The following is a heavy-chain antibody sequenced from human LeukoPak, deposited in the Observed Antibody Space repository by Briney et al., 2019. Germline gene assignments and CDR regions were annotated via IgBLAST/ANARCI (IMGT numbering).Heavy chain of an antibody. CDR2: IHQRGMS. CDR1: GGCFSGHY. D-gene: IGHD3-16*01. Sequence: PSETLSLTCDVYGGCFSGHYCTWIRQPPGKGLEWIGEIHQRGMSNYNPSLKSRVTMSTDTSKNQFSLTVTSVTAADTAVYYCAGFIWGIGFDPWGQGTLVTVSS. J-gene: IGHJ5*02. V-gene: IGHV4-34*01. CDR3: AGFIWGIGFDP.